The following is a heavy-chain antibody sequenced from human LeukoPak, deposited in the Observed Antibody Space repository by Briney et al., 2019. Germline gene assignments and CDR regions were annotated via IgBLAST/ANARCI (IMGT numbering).Heavy chain of an antibody. CDR2: ISYSGST. CDR3: AREGTAGTNLNWFDP. CDR1: GGSISSYY. J-gene: IGHJ5*02. Sequence: PSETLSLTCTVSGGSISSYYWSWIRQPPGKGLEWIGYISYSGSTNFNPSLKSRVTISVDTSKNQFSLKLSSVTAADTAVYYCAREGTAGTNLNWFDPWGQGPWSPSPQ. V-gene: IGHV4-59*01. D-gene: IGHD1-1*01.